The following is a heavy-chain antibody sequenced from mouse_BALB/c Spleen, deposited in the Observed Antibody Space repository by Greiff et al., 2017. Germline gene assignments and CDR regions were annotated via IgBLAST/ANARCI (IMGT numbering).Heavy chain of an antibody. Sequence: VKLMESGPGLVQPSQSLSITCTVSGFSLTSYGVHWVRQSPGKGLEWLGVIWSGGSTDYNAAFISRLSISKDNSKSQVFFKMNSLQADDTAIYYCARNFGNRYYYAMDYWGQGTSVTVSS. D-gene: IGHD2-1*01. CDR3: ARNFGNRYYYAMDY. J-gene: IGHJ4*01. CDR2: IWSGGST. CDR1: GFSLTSYG. V-gene: IGHV2-4-1*01.